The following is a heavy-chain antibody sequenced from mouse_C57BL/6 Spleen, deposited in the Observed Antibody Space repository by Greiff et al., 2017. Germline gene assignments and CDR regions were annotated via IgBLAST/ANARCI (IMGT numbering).Heavy chain of an antibody. CDR2: IWRGGST. D-gene: IGHD1-1*01. Sequence: VQRVESGPGLVQPSQSLSITCTVSGFSLTSYGVHWVRQSPGKGLEWLGVIWRGGSTDYNAALMSRLSITKDNSKSQVFFKMNSLQADETAIYYWAKPRLYYGSSSGPYYYAMDYWGQGTSVTVSS. CDR3: AKPRLYYGSSSGPYYYAMDY. V-gene: IGHV2-5*01. CDR1: GFSLTSYG. J-gene: IGHJ4*01.